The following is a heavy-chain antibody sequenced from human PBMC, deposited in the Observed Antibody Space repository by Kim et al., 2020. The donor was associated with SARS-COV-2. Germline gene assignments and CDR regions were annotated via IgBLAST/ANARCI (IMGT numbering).Heavy chain of an antibody. J-gene: IGHJ4*02. D-gene: IGHD6-13*01. V-gene: IGHV3-21*01. CDR2: YI. Sequence: YIYYADSVKGRFTISRDNAKNALYLQMNSLRAEDTAVYYCARAPRAAPGYWGQGTLVTVSS. CDR3: ARAPRAAPGY.